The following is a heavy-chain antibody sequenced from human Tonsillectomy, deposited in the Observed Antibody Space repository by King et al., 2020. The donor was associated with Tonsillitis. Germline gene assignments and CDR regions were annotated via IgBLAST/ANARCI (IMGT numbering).Heavy chain of an antibody. J-gene: IGHJ4*02. CDR2: ISYDGSNK. Sequence: VQLVESGGGVVQPGRSPRLSCAASGFTFSSYAMHWVRQAPGKGLEWVAVISYDGSNKYYANSVKGRFTISRDNSKNTLYLQMNSLRAEDTAVYYCARGTTAMVPYFDYWVQGTLVTVSS. CDR1: GFTFSSYA. V-gene: IGHV3-30-3*01. D-gene: IGHD5-18*01. CDR3: ARGTTAMVPYFDY.